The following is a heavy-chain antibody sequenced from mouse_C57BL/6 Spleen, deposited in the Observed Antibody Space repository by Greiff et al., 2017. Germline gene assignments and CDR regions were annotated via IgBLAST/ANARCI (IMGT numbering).Heavy chain of an antibody. CDR1: GYSITSGYY. CDR2: ISYDGSN. J-gene: IGHJ3*01. CDR3: ARASSGYVPY. D-gene: IGHD3-2*02. Sequence: EVQLQESGPGLVKPSQSLSLTCSVTGYSITSGYYWNWIRQFPGNKLEWMGYISYDGSNNYNPSLKNRISITRDTSTNQFFLKLNSVTTEDTATYYCARASSGYVPYWGQGTLVTVSA. V-gene: IGHV3-6*01.